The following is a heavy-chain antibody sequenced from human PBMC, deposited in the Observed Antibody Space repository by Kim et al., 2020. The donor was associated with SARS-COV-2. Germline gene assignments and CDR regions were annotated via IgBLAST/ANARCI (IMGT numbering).Heavy chain of an antibody. J-gene: IGHJ4*02. V-gene: IGHV3-7*01. CDR1: GFSFRNYY. CDR3: ARDAGTRRHDC. Sequence: GGSLRLSCVASGFSFRNYYMTWVRQAPGKGLEWLTNINQDRTTKNAVDAMKGRFTISRDNTKNALYQQLNSLRAEDTAIYYCARDAGTRRHDCWGQRALV. CDR2: INQDRTTK.